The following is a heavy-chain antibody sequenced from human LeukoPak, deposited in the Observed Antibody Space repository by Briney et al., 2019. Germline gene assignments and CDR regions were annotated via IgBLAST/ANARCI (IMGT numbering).Heavy chain of an antibody. CDR2: ISYDGSNK. J-gene: IGHJ3*02. CDR3: ARKLGADIGAFDI. CDR1: GFTFGSYA. D-gene: IGHD2-15*01. Sequence: GGSLRLSCAASGFTFGSYALSWVRQAPGKGLEWVSLISYDGSNKYYPDSVKGRFTISRDNSKNTLYVQMNSLRAEDTAVYYCARKLGADIGAFDIWGQGTMVTVSS. V-gene: IGHV3-30*03.